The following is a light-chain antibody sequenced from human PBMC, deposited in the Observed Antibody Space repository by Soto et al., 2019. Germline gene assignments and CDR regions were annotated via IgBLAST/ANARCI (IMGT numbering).Light chain of an antibody. V-gene: IGLV2-14*01. Sequence: QSALTQPASVSGSPGQSVTISCAGTSGDVGGYNYVSWYQQHPGKAPKLMIHAVTNRPSGVSNRFSGSKSGNTASLTISGLQAEDEADYYCSSYTSSSVVFGGGTKLTVL. CDR3: SSYTSSSVV. CDR2: AVT. CDR1: SGDVGGYNY. J-gene: IGLJ2*01.